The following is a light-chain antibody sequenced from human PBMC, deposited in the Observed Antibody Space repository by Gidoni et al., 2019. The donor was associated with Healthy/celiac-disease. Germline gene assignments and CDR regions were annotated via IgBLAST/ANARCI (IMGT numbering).Light chain of an antibody. Sequence: DIVMTQSPDSLAVSLGERATINCKSSQSVLYSSNNKNYLAWYQQKPEQPPKLLIYWASTRESGVPDRFSGSGSGTDFTLTISSLQAEDVAVYYCQQYYSACSFGQGTKLEIK. CDR1: QSVLYSSNNKNY. CDR2: WAS. V-gene: IGKV4-1*01. CDR3: QQYYSACS. J-gene: IGKJ2*04.